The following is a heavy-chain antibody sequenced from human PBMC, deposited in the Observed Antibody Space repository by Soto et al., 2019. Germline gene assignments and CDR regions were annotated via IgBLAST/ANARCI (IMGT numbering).Heavy chain of an antibody. CDR2: IYYSGST. CDR1: AGSIISSSYY. D-gene: IGHD6-13*01. Sequence: SEALSLTCTVSAGSIISSSYYLVLIRQPPGKGLEWIGSIYYSGSTYYNPSLKSRVTISVDTSKNQFSLKLSSVTAADTAVYYCARHVPVSSWLDYWGQGTLVTVSS. J-gene: IGHJ4*02. CDR3: ARHVPVSSWLDY. V-gene: IGHV4-39*01.